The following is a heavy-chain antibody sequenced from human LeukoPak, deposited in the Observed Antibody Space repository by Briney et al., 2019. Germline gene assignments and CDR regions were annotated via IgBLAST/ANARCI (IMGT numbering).Heavy chain of an antibody. CDR3: AATYYYGSGSISI. V-gene: IGHV4-31*03. Sequence: TLSLTCTVSGGSISSGGYYWSWLRQHPGRGVEWIGYIYYSGSTYYNPSLQSRLTISVDTSKNQFSLKLSSVTAADTAVYYCAATYYYGSGSISIWGQGTLVTVSS. CDR1: GGSISSGGYY. J-gene: IGHJ4*02. D-gene: IGHD3-10*01. CDR2: IYYSGST.